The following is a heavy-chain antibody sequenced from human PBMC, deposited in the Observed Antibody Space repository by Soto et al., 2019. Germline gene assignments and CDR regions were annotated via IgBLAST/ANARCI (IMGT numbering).Heavy chain of an antibody. J-gene: IGHJ4*02. CDR1: GFTFTNFG. CDR3: AKDLVRRGSEHFDC. CDR2: ITYDGNKK. V-gene: IGHV3-30*18. D-gene: IGHD3-16*01. Sequence: PGGSLRLSCAASGFTFTNFGMHWVRQAPGKGLEWVTFITYDGNKKYYADSVKGRFTVSRDNSENTLSLQMDSLRAEDSGTYYCAKDLVRRGSEHFDCWGQGTRVTVSS.